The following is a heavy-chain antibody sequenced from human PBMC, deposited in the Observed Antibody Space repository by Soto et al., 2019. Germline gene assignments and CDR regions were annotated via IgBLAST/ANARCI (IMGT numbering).Heavy chain of an antibody. J-gene: IGHJ4*02. CDR3: ARPKDYDDCLDL. CDR2: INVGNGNT. CDR1: GYRFSSYA. Sequence: ASVKVSCKASGYRFSSYAIQWVRQAPGQRLEWMGWINVGNGNTKYSQKFQGRVTFTRDTSANTAYMELSSLISEDTAVYYCARPKDYDDCLDLWGQGTLVTVSS. D-gene: IGHD3-22*01. V-gene: IGHV1-3*01.